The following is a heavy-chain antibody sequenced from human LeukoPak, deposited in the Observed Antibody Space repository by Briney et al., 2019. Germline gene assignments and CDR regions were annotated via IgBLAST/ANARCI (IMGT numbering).Heavy chain of an antibody. D-gene: IGHD5-24*01. CDR1: GYSFTNYW. V-gene: IGHV5-51*01. Sequence: GESLQISCQGSGYSFTNYWIGWVRQMPGKGLEWMGIIYPDDSDTRYSPSFQGQVTISADKSISTAYLQWSSLKASDTAMYYCARLDNEMVGAFDIWGQGTMVTVSS. CDR3: ARLDNEMVGAFDI. CDR2: IYPDDSDT. J-gene: IGHJ3*02.